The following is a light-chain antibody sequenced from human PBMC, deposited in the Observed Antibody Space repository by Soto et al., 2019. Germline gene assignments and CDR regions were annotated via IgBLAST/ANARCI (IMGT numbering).Light chain of an antibody. CDR2: GAS. V-gene: IGKV3-15*01. Sequence: EIVMTQSPVTLSVSPGERATLACRASQSVSSDLAWYQQKPGQAPRLLIYGASTRATGIPARFSGSGSGTEFTLTISSLQPDDFATYYCQHYNSYSEAFGQGTKVDIK. CDR3: QHYNSYSEA. CDR1: QSVSSD. J-gene: IGKJ1*01.